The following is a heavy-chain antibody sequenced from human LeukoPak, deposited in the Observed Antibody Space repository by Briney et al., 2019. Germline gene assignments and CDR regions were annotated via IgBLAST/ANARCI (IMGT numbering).Heavy chain of an antibody. V-gene: IGHV1-2*02. CDR2: INPNSGGT. CDR1: GYTFTGYY. CDR3: ATERGGYYPRRWFDP. J-gene: IGHJ5*02. D-gene: IGHD3-22*01. Sequence: ASVKVSCKASGYTFTGYYMHWVRQAPGQGLEWMGWINPNSGGTNYAQKFQGRVTMTRDTSISTAYMELSRLRSDDTAVYYCATERGGYYPRRWFDPWGQGTLVTVSP.